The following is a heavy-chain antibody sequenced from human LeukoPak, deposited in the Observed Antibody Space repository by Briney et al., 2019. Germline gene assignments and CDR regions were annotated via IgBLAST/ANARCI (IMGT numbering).Heavy chain of an antibody. Sequence: ASVKVSCKASGYTFTSYDINWVRQATGQGLEWMGWMNPNSGNTGYAQKFQGRVTMTRNTSISTAYMELSSLRSEDTAVYYCARVVRKSGSYYIVYWGQGTLVTVSS. CDR2: MNPNSGNT. D-gene: IGHD1-26*01. V-gene: IGHV1-8*01. J-gene: IGHJ4*02. CDR3: ARVVRKSGSYYIVY. CDR1: GYTFTSYD.